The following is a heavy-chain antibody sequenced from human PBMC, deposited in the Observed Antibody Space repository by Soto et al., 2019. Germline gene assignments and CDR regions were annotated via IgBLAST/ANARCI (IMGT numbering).Heavy chain of an antibody. CDR1: GYNFGNYW. J-gene: IGHJ5*02. CDR2: IYPGDGDT. CDR3: ARHVFNMARGPLDP. Sequence: PGESLKISRQGSGYNFGNYWIAWVRQMPGKGLEWMGIIYPGDGDTLYSPSFQGQVTLSVDMSVNTAYLKWSSVEASDTAIYYCARHVFNMARGPLDPWGQGTRVTVSS. D-gene: IGHD3-10*01. V-gene: IGHV5-51*01.